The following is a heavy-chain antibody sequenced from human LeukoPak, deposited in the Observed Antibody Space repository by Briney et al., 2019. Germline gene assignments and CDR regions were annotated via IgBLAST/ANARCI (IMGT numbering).Heavy chain of an antibody. V-gene: IGHV1-2*02. J-gene: IGHJ5*02. CDR3: ARVHPPGWGGSSSWYWTSGWFDP. CDR1: GYTFTGYY. CDR2: INPNSGGT. D-gene: IGHD6-13*01. Sequence: ASVKVSCKASGYTFTGYYMHWVRQAPGQGLEWMGWINPNSGGTNYAQKFQGRVTMTRDTSISTAYMELSRLRSDDTAVYYCARVHPPGWGGSSSWYWTSGWFDPWGQGTLVAVSS.